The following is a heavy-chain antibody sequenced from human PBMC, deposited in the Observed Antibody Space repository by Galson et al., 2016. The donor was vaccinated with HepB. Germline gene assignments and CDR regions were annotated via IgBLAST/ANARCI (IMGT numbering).Heavy chain of an antibody. CDR2: IYWDGDK. V-gene: IGHV2-5*02. CDR3: AHKRPEGFFDF. D-gene: IGHD2-2*01. J-gene: IGHJ4*02. Sequence: PALVKPTQTLTLTCSLSGFSLTTSGLGVGWARQPPGKALEWLALIYWDGDKRYNPSLKTNLTISRDTSKNQVVLTVTNVEPVDTATYYCAHKRPEGFFDFWGQGTLVTVSS. CDR1: GFSLTTSGLG.